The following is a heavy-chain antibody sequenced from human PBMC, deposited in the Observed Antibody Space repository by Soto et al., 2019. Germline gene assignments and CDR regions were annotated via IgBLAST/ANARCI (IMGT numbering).Heavy chain of an antibody. Sequence: QVQLLQAGAEVKKPGASVKVSCKASGYTFSRYDINWVRQASGQGLEWMGRMNPNSGNTASAQKFQGRLTMTRDTSATTAYMDLTRLGFDDTAIYFCARDKGGTRGYSGYDAFDSWGQGTLVTVSS. J-gene: IGHJ4*02. D-gene: IGHD5-12*01. CDR2: MNPNSGNT. V-gene: IGHV1-8*01. CDR1: GYTFSRYD. CDR3: ARDKGGTRGYSGYDAFDS.